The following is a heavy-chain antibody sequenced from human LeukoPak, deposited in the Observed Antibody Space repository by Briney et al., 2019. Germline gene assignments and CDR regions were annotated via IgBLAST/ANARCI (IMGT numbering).Heavy chain of an antibody. D-gene: IGHD6-19*01. Sequence: PSETLSLTCTVSGASISSSNWWTWVRQPPGEALEWIGEIYHAGSTKYNPSLKSRLTISVDKSNNSFSLSLTSVTAADTAFYYCARAAAVTGQFEFWGQGTPVTVSS. CDR1: GASISSSNW. J-gene: IGHJ4*02. CDR3: ARAAAVTGQFEF. V-gene: IGHV4-4*02. CDR2: IYHAGST.